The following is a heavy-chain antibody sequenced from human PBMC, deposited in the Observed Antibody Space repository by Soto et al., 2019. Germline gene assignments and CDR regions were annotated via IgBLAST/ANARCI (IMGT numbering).Heavy chain of an antibody. V-gene: IGHV4-34*01. Sequence: QVQLQQWGEGLLKPSETLSLTCAVYGGSFSGYYWSWMRQPRAKGLEWIGETNHRGSTNYNPSLKSRATISLVTSKNQYSPKLITGTDANTTVYSCATCVSRRYDGEGSYYWFDH. CDR3: ATCVSRRYDGEGSYYWFDH. J-gene: IGHJ5*02. CDR1: GGSFSGYY. CDR2: TNHRGST. D-gene: IGHD3-10*01.